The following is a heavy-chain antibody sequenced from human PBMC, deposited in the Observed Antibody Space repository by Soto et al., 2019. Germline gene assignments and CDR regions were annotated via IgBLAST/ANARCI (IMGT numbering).Heavy chain of an antibody. CDR3: ARDLLTGYYSPPQDY. V-gene: IGHV3-49*04. J-gene: IGHJ4*02. Sequence: GSLRLSCATSGFNFADYVLSWVRQAPGKGLEWVGHIRSKAYGGTADYAASVTGRFTISRDDSKSIAYLQMNSLKTEDTAVYYCARDLLTGYYSPPQDYWGQGTLVTVSS. D-gene: IGHD3-9*01. CDR1: GFNFADYV. CDR2: IRSKAYGGTA.